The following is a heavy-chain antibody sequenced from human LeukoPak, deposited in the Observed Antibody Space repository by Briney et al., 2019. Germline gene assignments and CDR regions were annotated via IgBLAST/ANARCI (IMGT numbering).Heavy chain of an antibody. J-gene: IGHJ4*02. CDR3: ARHGYYGSGSYLREPEEPFDY. Sequence: SETLSLTCTVSGGSISSYYWSWIRQPPGKGLEWIGYIYYSGSTNYNPSLKSRVTISVDTSKNQFSLKLSSVTAADTAVYYCARHGYYGSGSYLREPEEPFDYWGQGTLVTVSS. CDR2: IYYSGST. V-gene: IGHV4-59*08. CDR1: GGSISSYY. D-gene: IGHD3-10*01.